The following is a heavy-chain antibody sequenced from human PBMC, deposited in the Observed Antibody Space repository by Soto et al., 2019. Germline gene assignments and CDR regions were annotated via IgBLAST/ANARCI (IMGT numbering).Heavy chain of an antibody. CDR2: ISTYNGNT. J-gene: IGHJ3*02. CDR1: GYTFASYG. Sequence: ASVKVSCKASGYTFASYGISWVRQAPGQGLEWMGWISTYNGNTNFTQKLQGRVTMTIDTSTSTAYMELRSLRSDDTAVYYCAREGVYARGWYDPDAFDIWGQGTMVTVSS. V-gene: IGHV1-18*01. CDR3: AREGVYARGWYDPDAFDI. D-gene: IGHD6-19*01.